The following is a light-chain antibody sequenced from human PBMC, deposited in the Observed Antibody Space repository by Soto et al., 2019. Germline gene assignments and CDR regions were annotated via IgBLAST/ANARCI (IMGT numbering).Light chain of an antibody. CDR2: DVK. CDR1: SSDVGGYNY. V-gene: IGLV2-11*01. J-gene: IGLJ1*01. Sequence: QSALTQPRSVSGSPGQSVTLSCTGTSSDVGGYNYVTWYQQYPGKAPKLMIYDVKTRPSGVPDRFSGSKSGNTASLTISGLQAEDEADYYCCSYAGDYTFVFGTGTKVTVL. CDR3: CSYAGDYTFV.